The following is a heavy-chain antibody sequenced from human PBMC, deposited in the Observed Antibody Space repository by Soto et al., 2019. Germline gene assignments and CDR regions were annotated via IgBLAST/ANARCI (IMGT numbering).Heavy chain of an antibody. CDR1: GFTFSSYS. CDR2: FRTGGDDGTT. CDR3: AKKVNSGPGSQYFDY. V-gene: IGHV3-23*01. D-gene: IGHD3-10*01. Sequence: PGGSLRLSCAASGFTFSSYSMSWVRQAPGKGLEWVSGFRTGGDDGTTYYADSVKGRFTISRDNSKNTLFLQMNSLRAEDTAIYYCAKKVNSGPGSQYFDYWGQGTLVTVPS. J-gene: IGHJ4*02.